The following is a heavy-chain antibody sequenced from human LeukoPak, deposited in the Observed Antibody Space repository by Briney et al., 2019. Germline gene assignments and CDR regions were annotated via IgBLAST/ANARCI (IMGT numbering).Heavy chain of an antibody. V-gene: IGHV4-34*01. CDR3: ARADHTFGGSYDY. D-gene: IGHD1-26*01. CDR1: GGSFSGYY. CDR2: INHSGST. J-gene: IGHJ4*02. Sequence: SETLSLTCAVYGGSFSGYYWSWIRQPPGKGLEWIGEINHSGSTNYNPSLKSRVTISVDTSKNQFSLKLSSVTAADTAVYYCARADHTFGGSYDYWGQGTLVTVSS.